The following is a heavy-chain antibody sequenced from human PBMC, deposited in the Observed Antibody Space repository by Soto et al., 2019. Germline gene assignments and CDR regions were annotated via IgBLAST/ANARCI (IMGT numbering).Heavy chain of an antibody. CDR1: GYTFTSYG. Sequence: ASVKVSCKASGYTFTSYGISWVRQAPGQGLEWMGWISAYNGNTNYAQKLQGRVTMTTDTSTSTAYMELRSLRSDDTAVYYCARRTSSSSSYYYCGMDVWGQGTTVTVSS. J-gene: IGHJ6*02. CDR2: ISAYNGNT. CDR3: ARRTSSSSSYYYCGMDV. D-gene: IGHD6-6*01. V-gene: IGHV1-18*01.